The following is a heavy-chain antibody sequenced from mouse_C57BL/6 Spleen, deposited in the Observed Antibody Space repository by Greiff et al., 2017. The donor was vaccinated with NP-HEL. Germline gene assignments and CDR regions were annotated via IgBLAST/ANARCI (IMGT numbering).Heavy chain of an antibody. D-gene: IGHD1-1*01. CDR1: GYTFTSYW. J-gene: IGHJ2*01. V-gene: IGHV1S81*02. Sequence: QVQLQQSGADLVKAGASVKMSCKASGYTFTSYWMHWVKQRLGQGLEWFAETNPTNGRTYYNEKFKSKATLTVDKSSSTAYMLLSGPTFEDSAVYYCARIKKIVATYLDYWGQGTTLTVAS. CDR2: TNPTNGRT. CDR3: ARIKKIVATYLDY.